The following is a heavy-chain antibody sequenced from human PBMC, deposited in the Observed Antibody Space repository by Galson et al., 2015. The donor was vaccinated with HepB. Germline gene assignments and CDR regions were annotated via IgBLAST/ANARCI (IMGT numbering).Heavy chain of an antibody. CDR3: ARDFSGGRYYRAGFDY. Sequence: SLRLSCAASGFTFNSYALHWVRQAPGKGLEWVAAISYDGSNKDYADSGKGRFTISRDTAKNTLYLQMNSLRVEDTAVYYCARDFSGGRYYRAGFDYWGLGTLVTVSP. J-gene: IGHJ4*02. V-gene: IGHV3-30-3*01. CDR1: GFTFNSYA. CDR2: ISYDGSNK. D-gene: IGHD1-26*01.